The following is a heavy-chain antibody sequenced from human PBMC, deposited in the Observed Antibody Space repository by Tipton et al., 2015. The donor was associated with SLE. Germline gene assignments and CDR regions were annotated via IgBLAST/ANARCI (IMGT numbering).Heavy chain of an antibody. D-gene: IGHD2-15*01. CDR1: GGSISSYY. CDR2: IYYSGST. J-gene: IGHJ4*02. V-gene: IGHV4-59*08. Sequence: LRLSCTVSGGSISSYYWSWIRQPPGKGLEWIGYIYYSGSTTYNPSLKSRVTISVDTSKNQFSLKLSSVTAADTAVYYCARTSQGCLDYWGQGTLVTVSS. CDR3: ARTSQGCLDY.